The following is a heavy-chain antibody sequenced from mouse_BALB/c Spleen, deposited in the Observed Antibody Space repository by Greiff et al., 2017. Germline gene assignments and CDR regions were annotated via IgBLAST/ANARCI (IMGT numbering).Heavy chain of an antibody. Sequence: EVQGVESGAELVKPGASVKLSCTASGFNIKDTYMHWVKQRPEQGLEWIGRIDPANGNTKYDPKFQGKATITADTSSNTAYLQLSSLTSEDTAVYYCAPHYYGSRFAYWGQGTLVTVSA. CDR3: APHYYGSRFAY. D-gene: IGHD1-1*01. CDR1: GFNIKDTY. J-gene: IGHJ3*01. V-gene: IGHV14-3*02. CDR2: IDPANGNT.